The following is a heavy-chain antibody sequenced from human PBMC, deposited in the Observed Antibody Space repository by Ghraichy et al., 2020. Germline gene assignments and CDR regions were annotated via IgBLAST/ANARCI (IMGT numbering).Heavy chain of an antibody. J-gene: IGHJ6*02. Sequence: GGSLRLSCAASGFTFSSYNMNWVRQAPGKGLEWVSSISSSSSYIYYADSVKGRFTISRDHAKNSLYLQMNSLRAEDTAVYYCARVQITAGSNYSDYGVDVWGQGTTVTVSS. V-gene: IGHV3-21*01. CDR2: ISSSSSYI. CDR3: ARVQITAGSNYSDYGVDV. CDR1: GFTFSSYN. D-gene: IGHD2-15*01.